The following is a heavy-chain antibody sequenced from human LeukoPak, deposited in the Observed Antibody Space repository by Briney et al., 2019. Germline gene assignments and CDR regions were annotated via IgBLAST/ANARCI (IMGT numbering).Heavy chain of an antibody. CDR3: AKDRAMVQYYFDY. V-gene: IGHV3-23*01. CDR1: GFTFSSYA. D-gene: IGHD5-18*01. CDR2: ISGSGGST. J-gene: IGHJ4*02. Sequence: GGSLRLPCAASGFTFSSYAMSWVRQAPGKGLEWVSAISGSGGSTYYADSVKGRFTISRDNSKNTLYLQMNSLRAEDTAVYYCAKDRAMVQYYFDYWGQGTLVTVSS.